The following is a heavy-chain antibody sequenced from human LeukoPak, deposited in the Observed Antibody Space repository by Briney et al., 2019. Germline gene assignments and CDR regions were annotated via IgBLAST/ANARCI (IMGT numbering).Heavy chain of an antibody. Sequence: GGSLRLSCGASGFTFSSYWMHWVHQAPGKGLVWVSRINGDGRSTNYADSVKGRFTISRDNAKNTLYLQMNSLRAEDTAVYYCARDYFGYSGYDPTGQGTLVTASS. D-gene: IGHD5-12*01. J-gene: IGHJ5*02. V-gene: IGHV3-74*01. CDR2: INGDGRST. CDR1: GFTFSSYW. CDR3: ARDYFGYSGYDP.